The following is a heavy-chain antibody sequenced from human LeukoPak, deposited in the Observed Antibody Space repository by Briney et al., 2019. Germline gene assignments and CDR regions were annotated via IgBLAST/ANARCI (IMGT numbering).Heavy chain of an antibody. Sequence: SETLSLTCTVSGGSVSSSRYYWGWIRQPPGEGLEWIGSIYHSGNTYYNPSLKSRVTFSVDTSKNQFSLKLSSVTAADTAVYYCASSIHSSGWYGWFDPWGQGTLVTVSS. CDR3: ASSIHSSGWYGWFDP. D-gene: IGHD6-19*01. CDR1: GGSVSSSRYY. CDR2: IYHSGNT. V-gene: IGHV4-39*07. J-gene: IGHJ5*02.